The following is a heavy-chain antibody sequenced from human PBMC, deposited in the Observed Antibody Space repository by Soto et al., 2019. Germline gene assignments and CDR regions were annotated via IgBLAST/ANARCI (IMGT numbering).Heavy chain of an antibody. V-gene: IGHV1-69*02. Sequence: VQLVQSGAEVKKPGSSVKVSCKASGGTFSSYTIDWVRQAPGQGLEWMGRIIPILGIANYAQQFQGRVTITADKSTSTAYMELSSLRSEVTAMYYCARIQPYDYADYSGQGTLVTVSS. D-gene: IGHD3-16*01. J-gene: IGHJ4*02. CDR2: IIPILGIA. CDR3: ARIQPYDYADY. CDR1: GGTFSSYT.